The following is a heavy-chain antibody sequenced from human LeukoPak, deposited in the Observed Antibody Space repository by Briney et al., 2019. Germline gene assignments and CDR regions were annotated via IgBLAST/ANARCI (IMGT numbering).Heavy chain of an antibody. CDR2: ISGSGGST. CDR1: GFTFSSYG. CDR3: AKDPQKDYYGSGSYYNDGNWFDP. Sequence: GGSLRLSCAASGFTFSSYGMSWVRQAPGKGLEWVSAISGSGGSTYYADSVKGRFTISRDNSKNTLYLQMNSLRAEDTAVYYCAKDPQKDYYGSGSYYNDGNWFDPWGQGTLVTVSS. J-gene: IGHJ5*02. D-gene: IGHD3-10*01. V-gene: IGHV3-23*01.